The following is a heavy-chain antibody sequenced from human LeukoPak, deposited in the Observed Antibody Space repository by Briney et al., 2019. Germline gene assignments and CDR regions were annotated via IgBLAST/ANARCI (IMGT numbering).Heavy chain of an antibody. CDR1: GCTFTSYY. D-gene: IGHD3-22*01. CDR2: INPSGGST. V-gene: IGHV1-46*01. J-gene: IGHJ4*02. CDR3: ASELGSEYYDSSGYYSD. Sequence: EASVKVSCKASGCTFTSYYMHWVRQAPGQGLEWMGIINPSGGSTSYAQKFQGRVTMTRDTSTSTVYMELSSLRSEDTAVYYCASELGSEYYDSSGYYSDWGQGTLVTVSS.